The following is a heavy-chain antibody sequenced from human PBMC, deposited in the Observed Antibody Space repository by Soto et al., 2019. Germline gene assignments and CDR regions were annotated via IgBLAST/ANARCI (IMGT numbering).Heavy chain of an antibody. CDR1: GFTFSSYS. V-gene: IGHV3-21*01. Sequence: EVQLVESGGGLVKPGGSLRLSCAASGFTFSSYSMNWVRQAPGKGLEWVSSISSSSSYIYSADSVKGRFTISRDNAKNSLYLQMNSLRAEETAVYYCARTLEAQLPQPDAFDIWGQGTMVTVSS. J-gene: IGHJ3*02. D-gene: IGHD6-6*01. CDR2: ISSSSSYI. CDR3: ARTLEAQLPQPDAFDI.